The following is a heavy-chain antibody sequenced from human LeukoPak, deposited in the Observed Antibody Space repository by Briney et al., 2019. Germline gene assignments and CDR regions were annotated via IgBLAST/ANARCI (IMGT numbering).Heavy chain of an antibody. J-gene: IGHJ6*02. V-gene: IGHV3-7*01. Sequence: PGGSLRLSCAASGFTFSSYWMSWVRQAPGKGLEWVANIKQDGREKYYVDSVKGRFTISRDNAKNSLYLQMNSLRAEDTAVYYCAREEHYDFWSGYYYYYGMDVWGQGTTVTVSS. CDR3: AREEHYDFWSGYYYYYGMDV. D-gene: IGHD3-3*01. CDR1: GFTFSSYW. CDR2: IKQDGREK.